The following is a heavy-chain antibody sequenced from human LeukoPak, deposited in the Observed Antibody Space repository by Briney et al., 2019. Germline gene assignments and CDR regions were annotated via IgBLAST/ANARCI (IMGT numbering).Heavy chain of an antibody. Sequence: PGGSLKLSYTPSGLTVSIEYTISVRQAPGKGLEWVSVIYSDGRTYYADSVQGRFTISRDNSKKTLYLQMNSMRAEDKAVNHWGRDDAGAGNDYVKFFDWGQRTLVTVSS. CDR1: GLTVSIEY. J-gene: IGHJ4*02. CDR3: GRDDAGAGNDYVKFFD. V-gene: IGHV3-66*01. CDR2: IYSDGRT. D-gene: IGHD3-10*02.